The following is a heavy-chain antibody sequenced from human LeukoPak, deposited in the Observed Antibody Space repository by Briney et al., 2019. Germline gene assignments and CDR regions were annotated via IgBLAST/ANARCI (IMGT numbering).Heavy chain of an antibody. CDR1: GFTFSSYE. D-gene: IGHD3-10*02. J-gene: IGHJ3*02. CDR3: VKDVLFAVGDAVDI. Sequence: GSLRLSCAASGFTFSSYEMNWVRQAPGKGLEWVSYISSSGSTIYYADSVKGRFTISRDNSMNTLYLQMHSLRAEDSGIYYCVKDVLFAVGDAVDIWGQGTMVAVS. CDR2: ISSSGSTI. V-gene: IGHV3-48*03.